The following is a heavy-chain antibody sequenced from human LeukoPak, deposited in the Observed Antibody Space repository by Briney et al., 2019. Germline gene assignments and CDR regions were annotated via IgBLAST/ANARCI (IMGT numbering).Heavy chain of an antibody. CDR2: INWNGGST. Sequence: GGSLRLSCAASGFTFSSYAMSWVRQAPGKGLEWVSGINWNGGSTGYADSVKGRFTISRDNAKNSLYLQMNSLRAEDTALYYCARGLHLYYYYMDVWGKGTTVTVSS. V-gene: IGHV3-20*04. CDR3: ARGLHLYYYYMDV. CDR1: GFTFSSYA. J-gene: IGHJ6*03.